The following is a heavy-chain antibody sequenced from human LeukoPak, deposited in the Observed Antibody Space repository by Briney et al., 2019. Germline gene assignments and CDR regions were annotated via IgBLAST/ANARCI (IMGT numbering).Heavy chain of an antibody. CDR3: AAHPHCSSTSCYPYYYYYYMDV. D-gene: IGHD2-2*01. J-gene: IGHJ6*03. Sequence: GASVKVSCKASGYTFTSYGISWVRQAPGQGLEWMGWISAYNGNTNYAQKLQGRVTMTTDTSTSTAYMELRSLRSDDTAVYYCAAHPHCSSTSCYPYYYYYYMDVWGKGTTVTVPS. CDR1: GYTFTSYG. V-gene: IGHV1-18*01. CDR2: ISAYNGNT.